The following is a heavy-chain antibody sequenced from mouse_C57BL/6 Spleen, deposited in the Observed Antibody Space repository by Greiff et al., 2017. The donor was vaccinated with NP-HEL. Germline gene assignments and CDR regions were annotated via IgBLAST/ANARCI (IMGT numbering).Heavy chain of an antibody. Sequence: VQLQQPGAELVKPGASVKLSCKASGYTFTSYWLHWVKQRPGRGLEWIGRIDPNSGGTKYNEKFKSKATLTVDKPSITAYMQLSSLTSEDSAVYYCARNGDYGYDVGCADWGQGTLVTVSA. CDR1: GYTFTSYW. CDR2: IDPNSGGT. J-gene: IGHJ3*01. CDR3: ARNGDYGYDVGCAD. D-gene: IGHD2-2*01. V-gene: IGHV1-72*01.